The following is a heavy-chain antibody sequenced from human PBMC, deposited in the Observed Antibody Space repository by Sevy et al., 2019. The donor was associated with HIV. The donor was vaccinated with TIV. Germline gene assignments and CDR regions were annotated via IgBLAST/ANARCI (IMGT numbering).Heavy chain of an antibody. V-gene: IGHV3-21*01. Sequence: GGSLRLSCAASGFTFSSYSMNWVRQAPGKGLEWVSSISSSSSYIYYADSVKGRFTISRDNAKNSLYLQMNSLRAVDTAVYYCARDVLRPYYGMDVWGQGTTVTVSS. CDR1: GFTFSSYS. J-gene: IGHJ6*02. CDR2: ISSSSSYI. D-gene: IGHD4-17*01. CDR3: ARDVLRPYYGMDV.